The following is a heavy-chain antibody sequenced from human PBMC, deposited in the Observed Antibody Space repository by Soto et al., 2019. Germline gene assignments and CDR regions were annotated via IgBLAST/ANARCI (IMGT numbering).Heavy chain of an antibody. D-gene: IGHD3-22*01. CDR3: ARGGYYYDSSGYYPWYFDY. CDR2: IIPIFGTA. Sequence: ASVKVSCKASGGPFSSYAISWVRQAPGQGLEWMGGIIPIFGTANYAQKFQGRVTITADESTSTAYMELSSLRSEDTAVYYCARGGYYYDSSGYYPWYFDYWGQGTLVTVSS. V-gene: IGHV1-69*13. CDR1: GGPFSSYA. J-gene: IGHJ4*02.